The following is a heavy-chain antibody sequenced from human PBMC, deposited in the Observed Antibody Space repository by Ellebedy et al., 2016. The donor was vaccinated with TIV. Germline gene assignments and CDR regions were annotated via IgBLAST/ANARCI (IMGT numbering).Heavy chain of an antibody. CDR3: ARDLAMWSLVRDNF. CDR1: GFTVITHG. J-gene: IGHJ3*01. D-gene: IGHD1-26*01. V-gene: IGHV3-33*01. Sequence: GESLKISCAASGFTVITHGMDWVRQAPGKGLEWVAGINSGGSPTYYADSVKGRFTVSTETSKNTVYLEMNSLRLEDTAVYYCARDLAMWSLVRDNFWGQGTKVTVSS. CDR2: INSGGSPT.